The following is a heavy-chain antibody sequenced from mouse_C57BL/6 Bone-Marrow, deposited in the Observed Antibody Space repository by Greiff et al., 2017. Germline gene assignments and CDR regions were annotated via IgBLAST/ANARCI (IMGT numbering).Heavy chain of an antibody. CDR2: IDPETGGT. J-gene: IGHJ4*01. V-gene: IGHV1-15*01. CDR3: TPSYYYGSSYVPMDY. Sequence: VQLQQSGAELVRPGASVTLSCKASGYTFTDYEMHWVKQTPVHGLEWIGAIDPETGGTAYNQKFKGKAILTADKSSSTAYMVLRILTSEDSAVYYCTPSYYYGSSYVPMDYWGQGTSVTVSS. D-gene: IGHD1-1*01. CDR1: GYTFTDYE.